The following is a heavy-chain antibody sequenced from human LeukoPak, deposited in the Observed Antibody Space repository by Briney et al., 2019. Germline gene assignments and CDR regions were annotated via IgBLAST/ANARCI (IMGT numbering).Heavy chain of an antibody. CDR2: IIPIFGTA. D-gene: IGHD1-26*01. V-gene: IGHV1-69*13. J-gene: IGHJ5*02. Sequence: VASVKVSCKASGGTFSSYAISWVRQAPGQGLEWMGGIIPIFGTANYAQKFQGRVTITADESTSTAYMELSSLRSEDTAVYYCASERGSYLTRWFDPWGQGTLVTVSS. CDR3: ASERGSYLTRWFDP. CDR1: GGTFSSYA.